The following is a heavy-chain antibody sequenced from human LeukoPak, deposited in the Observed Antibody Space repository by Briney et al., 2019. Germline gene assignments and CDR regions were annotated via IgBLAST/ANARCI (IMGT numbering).Heavy chain of an antibody. CDR1: GFTFSSYS. D-gene: IGHD6-13*01. Sequence: GGSLRLSCAASGFTFSSYSMNWVRQATGKGLEWVSAISGSGGSTYYADSVKGRFTISRDNSKNTLYLQMNSLRAEDTPVYYCAKMEGSSSKLNFDYWGQGTLVTVSS. V-gene: IGHV3-23*01. J-gene: IGHJ4*02. CDR3: AKMEGSSSKLNFDY. CDR2: ISGSGGST.